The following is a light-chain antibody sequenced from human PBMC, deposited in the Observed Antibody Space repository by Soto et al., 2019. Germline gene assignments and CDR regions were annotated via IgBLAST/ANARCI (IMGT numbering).Light chain of an antibody. V-gene: IGLV2-11*01. CDR1: SSDIGNYNY. Sequence: QSVLTQPRSVSGSPGQSVTISCTGTSSDIGNYNYVSWYQQHPGKAPKLIIYDVSTRPSGVPDRFSGSKSGNTASLTISGLQSEDEADYYCCSYAGSYTYVFGTGTKVTVL. CDR3: CSYAGSYTYV. J-gene: IGLJ1*01. CDR2: DVS.